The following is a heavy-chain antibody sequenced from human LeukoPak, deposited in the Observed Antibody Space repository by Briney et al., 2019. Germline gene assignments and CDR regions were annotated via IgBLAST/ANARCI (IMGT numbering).Heavy chain of an antibody. D-gene: IGHD6-19*01. V-gene: IGHV3-23*01. CDR1: GFIFNHYA. CDR2: ISKTADDT. CDR3: VKDELAVAIFDS. Sequence: GGSLRLSCAASGFIFNHYAMSWVRQAPGKGLEWVSAISKTADDTYYADSVKGRFAISRDNSKNMLYLQMNSLTAEDTAVYYCVKDELAVAIFDSWGQGTLVTVSS. J-gene: IGHJ4*02.